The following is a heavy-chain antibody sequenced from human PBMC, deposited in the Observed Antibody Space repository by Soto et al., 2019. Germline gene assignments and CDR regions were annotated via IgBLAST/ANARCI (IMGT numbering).Heavy chain of an antibody. CDR3: VQSRCSGDCLRSYSSHSYYGLDV. Sequence: QITLKESGPTLVKPTQTLTLTCTFSGLSLSTIGEGVGWIRQPPGKALEWLALIYWDDDKRYSPSLKSRLTNTKDPSKNQLVLTMTNTDPVDTATNYCVQSRCSGDCLRSYSSHSYYGLDVWGQGTTVTVSS. J-gene: IGHJ6*02. V-gene: IGHV2-5*02. CDR1: GLSLSTIGEG. CDR2: IYWDDDK. D-gene: IGHD2-21*02.